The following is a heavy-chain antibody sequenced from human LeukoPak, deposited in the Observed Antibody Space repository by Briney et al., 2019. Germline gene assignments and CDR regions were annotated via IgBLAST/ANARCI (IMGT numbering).Heavy chain of an antibody. CDR1: GFTFSSYW. CDR2: INSDGSST. D-gene: IGHD3-10*01. Sequence: GGSLRLSCAASGFTFSSYWMHWVRQAPGKGLVWVSRINSDGSSTSYADSVKGRFTISRDNAKNTLYLQMNSLRAEDTAVYYCASGPITMVRGVKREYYFDYWGQGTLVTVSS. V-gene: IGHV3-74*01. CDR3: ASGPITMVRGVKREYYFDY. J-gene: IGHJ4*02.